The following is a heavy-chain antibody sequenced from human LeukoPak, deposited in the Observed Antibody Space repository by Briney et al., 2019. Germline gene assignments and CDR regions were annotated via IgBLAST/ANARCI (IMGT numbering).Heavy chain of an antibody. J-gene: IGHJ4*02. CDR3: ATNGGGDSGYGNFDY. D-gene: IGHD5-12*01. V-gene: IGHV3-7*03. Sequence: GGSLRLSCATSAFTFSGYWMSWVRQTPGKGLEWVANIKEDGSEKYYVDSVKGRFTISRDNAKNSLYLQMNRLRAEDTALYYCATNGGGDSGYGNFDYWGQGTLVTVSS. CDR2: IKEDGSEK. CDR1: AFTFSGYW.